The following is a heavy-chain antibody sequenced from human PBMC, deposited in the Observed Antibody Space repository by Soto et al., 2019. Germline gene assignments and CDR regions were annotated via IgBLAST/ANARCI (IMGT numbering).Heavy chain of an antibody. CDR3: ASCSGSYYEFEY. J-gene: IGHJ4*02. V-gene: IGHV4-38-2*02. D-gene: IGHD1-26*01. Sequence: SETLSLTCTVSGDSIISIYHWAWIRQPPWRSLEWIASIFHTGTTYYTPSLKSRVTISVDTSKNQFSMRLSSVTDADSAVYYCASCSGSYYEFEYGGQGNLVT. CDR2: IFHTGTT. CDR1: GDSIISIYH.